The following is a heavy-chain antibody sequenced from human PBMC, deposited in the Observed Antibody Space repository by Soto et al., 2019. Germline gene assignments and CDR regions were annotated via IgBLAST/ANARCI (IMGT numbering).Heavy chain of an antibody. V-gene: IGHV3-30*03. Sequence: GGSLRLSCTASGFNFGVFGMHWVRQAPGKGLEWLSVLSYEGSEEYYADSVRGRFTISRDNSKNTLFLQMDSLRVDDTGVYYCALTRRSSLLEVAGPGFEYWGQGTLVTVSS. CDR2: LSYEGSEE. J-gene: IGHJ4*02. CDR1: GFNFGVFG. D-gene: IGHD6-19*01. CDR3: ALTRRSSLLEVAGPGFEY.